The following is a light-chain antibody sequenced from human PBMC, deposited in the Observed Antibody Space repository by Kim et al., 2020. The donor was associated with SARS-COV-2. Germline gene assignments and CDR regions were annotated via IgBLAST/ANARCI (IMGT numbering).Light chain of an antibody. CDR1: QSIGTTY. Sequence: EIVLTQSPGILSLSPGERATLSCRASQSIGTTYVAWYQQRLGQAPRLLIYATSIRAAGITGRFSGSGSGTDFTLTISRLEPEDFAVYYCQQYYKSPQTFGQGTKV. CDR3: QQYYKSPQT. CDR2: ATS. V-gene: IGKV3-20*01. J-gene: IGKJ1*01.